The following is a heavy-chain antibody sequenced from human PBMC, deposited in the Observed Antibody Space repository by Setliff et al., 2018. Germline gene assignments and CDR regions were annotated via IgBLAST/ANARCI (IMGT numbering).Heavy chain of an antibody. Sequence: PGESLKISCKGSGYTFSNDWIAWVRQMPGKGLEWMGIIYPGDSDTRYSPSFQGQVTMSADKSISTAYLQWSSLTASDTAMYYCARHFRSWYFDYWGQGTLVTSPQ. D-gene: IGHD6-13*01. CDR2: IYPGDSDT. CDR3: ARHFRSWYFDY. CDR1: GYTFSNDW. V-gene: IGHV5-51*01. J-gene: IGHJ4*02.